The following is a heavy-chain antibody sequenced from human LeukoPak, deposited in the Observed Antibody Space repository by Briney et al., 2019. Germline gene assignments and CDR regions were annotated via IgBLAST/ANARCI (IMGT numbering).Heavy chain of an antibody. D-gene: IGHD4-23*01. Sequence: SETLSLTCTATGGSISSYYWSWIRQPPGKGLEWIGYIYYSGSTNYNPSLKSRVTISVDTSKNQFSLKLSSVTAADTAVYYCARDSSYGGNSLGFDYWGQGTLVTVSS. CDR1: GGSISSYY. V-gene: IGHV4-59*01. CDR3: ARDSSYGGNSLGFDY. J-gene: IGHJ4*02. CDR2: IYYSGST.